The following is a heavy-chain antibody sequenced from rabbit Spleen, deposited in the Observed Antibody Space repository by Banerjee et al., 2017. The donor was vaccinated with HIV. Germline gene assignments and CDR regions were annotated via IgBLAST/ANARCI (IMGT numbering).Heavy chain of an antibody. Sequence: QEQLEESGGDLVKPGASLTLTCTASGFFFSSSEYLCWVRQAPGKGLEWISCNAGSSSGFTYSATWAKGRFTISKTSSTTVTLQMTRLTAADTATYLCARDASGGYWYFGLWGPGTLVTVS. CDR3: ARDASGGYWYFGL. D-gene: IGHD1-1*01. J-gene: IGHJ6*01. CDR1: GFFFSSSEY. CDR2: NAGSSSGFT. V-gene: IGHV1S45*01.